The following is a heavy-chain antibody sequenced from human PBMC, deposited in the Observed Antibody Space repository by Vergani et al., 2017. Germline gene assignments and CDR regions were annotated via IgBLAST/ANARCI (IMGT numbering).Heavy chain of an antibody. CDR2: FDLEDGET. J-gene: IGHJ6*02. Sequence: QVQLVQSGAEVKKPGASVKVSCKVSGYTLTELSMHWVRQAPGKGLEWMGGFDLEDGETIYAQKFQGRVTMTEDTSTDTAYMELSSLRSEDTAVYYCATGSFMTGDYGGNSARGYYYGMDVWGQGTTVTVSS. CDR1: GYTLTELS. CDR3: ATGSFMTGDYGGNSARGYYYGMDV. V-gene: IGHV1-24*01. D-gene: IGHD4-23*01.